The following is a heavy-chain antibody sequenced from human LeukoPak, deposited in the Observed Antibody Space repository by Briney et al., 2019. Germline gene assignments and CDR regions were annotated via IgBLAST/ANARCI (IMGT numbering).Heavy chain of an antibody. CDR2: ITSKTDGGTT. Sequence: TGGSLRLSCAASGFTFSNAWMSWVRQAPGKGLEWVGRITSKTDGGTTDYVAPVKGRFTISRDNAKNSLYLQMNSLRAEDTAVYYCARVKHWNDKSLDYWGQGTLVTVSS. D-gene: IGHD1-1*01. J-gene: IGHJ4*02. CDR3: ARVKHWNDKSLDY. V-gene: IGHV3-15*01. CDR1: GFTFSNAW.